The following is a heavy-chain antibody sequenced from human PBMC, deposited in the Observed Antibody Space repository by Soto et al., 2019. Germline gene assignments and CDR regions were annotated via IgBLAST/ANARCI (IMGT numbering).Heavy chain of an antibody. V-gene: IGHV3-23*01. J-gene: IGHJ6*02. Sequence: EVQLLESGGGLVQPGGSLRLSCAASGFTFSSYAMSWVRQAPGKGLEWVSAISGSGGSTYYADSVKGRFTISRDNSKNTLYLKMNSMRAEDTAVYYCANVCTTMVRGVIIGGDYYYYGMDVWGQGTTVTVSS. CDR1: GFTFSSYA. D-gene: IGHD3-10*01. CDR3: ANVCTTMVRGVIIGGDYYYYGMDV. CDR2: ISGSGGST.